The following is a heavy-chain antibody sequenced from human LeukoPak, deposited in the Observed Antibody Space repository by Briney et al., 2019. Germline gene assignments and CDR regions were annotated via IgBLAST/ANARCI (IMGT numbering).Heavy chain of an antibody. J-gene: IGHJ1*01. CDR3: AIGDCSGGSCYHAESFQQ. Sequence: ASVKVSCKASGYTFTSYDINWVRQATGQGLEWMGWMNPNSGNTGYAQKFQGRVTMTRNTSISTAYMELSSLRSEDTAVYYCAIGDCSGGSCYHAESFQQWGQGTLVTVSS. D-gene: IGHD2-15*01. V-gene: IGHV1-8*01. CDR1: GYTFTSYD. CDR2: MNPNSGNT.